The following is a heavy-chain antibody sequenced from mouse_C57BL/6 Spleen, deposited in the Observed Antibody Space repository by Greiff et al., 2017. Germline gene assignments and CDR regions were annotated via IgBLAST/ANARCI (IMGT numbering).Heavy chain of an antibody. J-gene: IGHJ4*01. D-gene: IGHD2-3*01. CDR2: ISWDDDM. Sequence: QVQLKESGPGILQSSQTLSLTCSFSGSSLSTPGMGVSWIRQPSGKGLEWLAHISWDDDMRSNPSLKSRLTISKDTSSNQVCLKIASVDTADTATDYCARADGYYDAMDYWGQGTSVSV. CDR3: ARADGYYDAMDY. CDR1: GSSLSTPGMG. V-gene: IGHV8-12*01.